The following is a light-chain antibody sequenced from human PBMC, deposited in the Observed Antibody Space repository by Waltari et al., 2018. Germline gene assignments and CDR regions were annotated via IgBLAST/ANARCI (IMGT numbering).Light chain of an antibody. V-gene: IGLV4-69*01. CDR1: SGHSNYA. CDR3: QTWGPGIRV. Sequence: QLVLTQSPSVSASLGASVKLTCTLSSGHSNYAIAWQQQQSEKGPRYLMKLNGDGSHNKGDWIPDRFSGSSSGGDRYLTISSLQSEDEADYYCQTWGPGIRVFGGGTKVTVL. CDR2: LNGDGSH. J-gene: IGLJ3*02.